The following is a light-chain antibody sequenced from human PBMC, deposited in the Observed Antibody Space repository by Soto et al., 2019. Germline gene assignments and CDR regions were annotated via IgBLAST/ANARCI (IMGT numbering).Light chain of an antibody. CDR1: QSVSSN. J-gene: IGKJ4*01. V-gene: IGKV3-20*01. Sequence: EIVMTQSPATLSVSPGERATPSCRASQSVSSNLAWYQQKPGQAPRLLIYGASSRATGIPDRFSGSGSGTDFTLTISRLEPEDFAVYYCQQYGGSPRVTFGGGTKVEIK. CDR3: QQYGGSPRVT. CDR2: GAS.